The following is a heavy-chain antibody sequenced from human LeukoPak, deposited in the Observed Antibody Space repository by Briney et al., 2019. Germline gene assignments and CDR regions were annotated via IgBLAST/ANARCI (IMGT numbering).Heavy chain of an antibody. CDR1: GFIFSSYT. D-gene: IGHD6-25*01. CDR2: IGTSSTTI. V-gene: IGHV3-48*01. CDR3: ARFAAGGSYYYYMDV. Sequence: GGSLRLSCAASGFIFSSYTMNWVRQPPGKGLEWVSNIGTSSTTIYYADSVKGRFTISRDNAKNSLYLQMNSLRADDTAVYYCARFAAGGSYYYYMDVWGKGTTVTVSS. J-gene: IGHJ6*03.